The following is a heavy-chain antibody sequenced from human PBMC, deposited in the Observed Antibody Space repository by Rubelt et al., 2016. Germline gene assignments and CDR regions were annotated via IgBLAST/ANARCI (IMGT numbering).Heavy chain of an antibody. D-gene: IGHD3-10*01. CDR3: ARGGLSELLWFGESRIDY. J-gene: IGHJ4*02. V-gene: IGHV1-3*01. CDR2: INAGNGNT. Sequence: QVQLVQSGAEVKKPGASVKVSCKASGYTFTSYAMHWVRQAPGQRLEWMGWINAGNGNTTYSQKFQGRGTITRDTSASTADMELSSLRSEDTAVYYCARGGLSELLWFGESRIDYWGQGTLVTVSS. CDR1: GYTFTSYA.